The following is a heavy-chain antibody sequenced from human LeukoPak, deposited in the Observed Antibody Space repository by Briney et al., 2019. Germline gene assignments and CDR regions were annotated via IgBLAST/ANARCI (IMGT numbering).Heavy chain of an antibody. J-gene: IGHJ6*02. CDR1: GYTFTSYG. D-gene: IGHD3-3*01. Sequence: ASVKVSCKASGYTFTSYGISWVRQAPGQGLEWMGWISAYNGNTNYAQKIQGRVTMTTDTSTSTAYMELRSLRSDDTAVYYCARDLGEEVDFWSGYYNYYYYGMDVWGQGTTVTVSS. CDR2: ISAYNGNT. CDR3: ARDLGEEVDFWSGYYNYYYYGMDV. V-gene: IGHV1-18*01.